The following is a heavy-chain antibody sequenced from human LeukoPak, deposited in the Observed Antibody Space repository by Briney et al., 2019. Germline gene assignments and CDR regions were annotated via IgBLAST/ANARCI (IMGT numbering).Heavy chain of an antibody. V-gene: IGHV3-7*01. Sequence: PGGSLRLSCAASGFRFSSNWMSWVRQAPGKGLEWVANINQDGTDKNYVGSVKGRFTISRDNAKNSLYLQMNSLRAEDTALYYCARDPDEWPVPIDYWGQGTLVTVSS. J-gene: IGHJ4*02. D-gene: IGHD6-19*01. CDR3: ARDPDEWPVPIDY. CDR2: INQDGTDK. CDR1: GFRFSSNW.